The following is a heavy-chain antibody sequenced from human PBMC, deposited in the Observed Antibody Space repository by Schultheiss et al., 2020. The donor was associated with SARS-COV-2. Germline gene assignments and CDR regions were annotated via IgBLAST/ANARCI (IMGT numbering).Heavy chain of an antibody. J-gene: IGHJ6*02. CDR2: IIPILGIA. Sequence: ASVKVSCKASGYTFTSYAMNWVRQAPGQGLEWMGRIIPILGIANYAQKLQGRVTMTTDTSTSTAYMELRSLRSDDTAVYYCAREGIAADDYYYGMDVWGQGTTVTVSS. D-gene: IGHD6-13*01. CDR3: AREGIAADDYYYGMDV. V-gene: IGHV1-18*01. CDR1: GYTFTSYA.